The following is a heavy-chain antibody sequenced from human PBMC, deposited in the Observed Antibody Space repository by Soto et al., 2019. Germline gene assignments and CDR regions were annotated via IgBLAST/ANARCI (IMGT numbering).Heavy chain of an antibody. CDR3: AKDLAPYCSSTSCVNNWFDP. CDR1: GFTVCSYA. J-gene: IGHJ5*02. Sequence: GGSTRLSCAASGFTVCSYAMSWVRQAPGKGLEWVSAISGSGGSTYYADSVKGRFTISRDNSKNTLYLQMNSLRAEDTAVYYCAKDLAPYCSSTSCVNNWFDPWGQGTLVTVSS. CDR2: ISGSGGST. V-gene: IGHV3-23*01. D-gene: IGHD2-2*01.